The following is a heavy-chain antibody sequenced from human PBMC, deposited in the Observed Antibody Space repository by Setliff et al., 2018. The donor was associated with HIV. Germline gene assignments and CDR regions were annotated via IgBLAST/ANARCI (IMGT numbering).Heavy chain of an antibody. V-gene: IGHV4-4*02. J-gene: IGHJ6*03. D-gene: IGHD6-19*01. CDR1: GGSISSSNW. CDR3: ALRDSSGWYNYFMDV. CDR2: IYHGGST. Sequence: GTLSLTCAASGGSISSSNWWSWVRQPPGKGLEWIGEIYHGGSTNYNPSLKSRVTISVDKSNNQFSLKLSSVTAADTAVYYCALRDSSGWYNYFMDVWGKGTTVTVSS.